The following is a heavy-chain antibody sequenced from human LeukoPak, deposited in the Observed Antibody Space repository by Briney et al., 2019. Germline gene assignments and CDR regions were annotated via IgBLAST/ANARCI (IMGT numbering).Heavy chain of an antibody. J-gene: IGHJ5*02. CDR2: ISTSGST. CDR3: ARDVSWFDA. CDR1: GGSISSSY. V-gene: IGHV4-4*07. Sequence: SETLSLTCTISGGSISSSYWSWIRQPAGEGLEWIGRISTSGSTNYNPSLKSRVTVSVDTSKKQLSLKLTSVTAADMAVYYCARDVSWFDAWGQGTLVTVSS.